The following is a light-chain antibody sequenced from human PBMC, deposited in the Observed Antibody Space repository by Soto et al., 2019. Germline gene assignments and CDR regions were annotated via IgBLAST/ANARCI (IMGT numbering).Light chain of an antibody. Sequence: EIVMTQSPATLSVSPGERATLSCRASQSVSSNLAWYQQKPGQAPRLLIYGASTRATGIPARFSGSGSGTEFTLTISGLQSEDVAVYYCQQYNDWPWTFGKGTKVEIK. CDR2: GAS. CDR3: QQYNDWPWT. J-gene: IGKJ1*01. CDR1: QSVSSN. V-gene: IGKV3-15*01.